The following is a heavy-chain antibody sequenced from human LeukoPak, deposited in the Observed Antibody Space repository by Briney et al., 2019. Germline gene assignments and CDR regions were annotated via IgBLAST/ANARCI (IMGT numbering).Heavy chain of an antibody. CDR2: IIPIFGTA. Sequence: SVKVSCKASGGTFSSYAISWVRQAPGQGLEWMGGIIPIFGTANYAQKFQGRVTSTADESTSTAYMELSSLRSEHTAVYHCASLGYSYGPTLYGMDVWGKGTTVTVSS. D-gene: IGHD5-18*01. V-gene: IGHV1-69*13. J-gene: IGHJ6*04. CDR3: ASLGYSYGPTLYGMDV. CDR1: GGTFSSYA.